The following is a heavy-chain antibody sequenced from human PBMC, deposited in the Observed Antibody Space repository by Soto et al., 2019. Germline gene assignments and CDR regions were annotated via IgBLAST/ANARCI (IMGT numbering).Heavy chain of an antibody. CDR2: ISGSGGST. J-gene: IGHJ4*02. V-gene: IGHV3-23*01. D-gene: IGHD6-13*01. CDR3: AKPRYSSSWLIDY. Sequence: EVQLLESGGGLVQPGGSLRLSCAASGFTFSSYAMSWVRQAPGKGLEWVSAISGSGGSTYYADSVKGRFTISSDNSKNTLYLQMNSLRAEDTAVYYCAKPRYSSSWLIDYWGQGTLVTVSS. CDR1: GFTFSSYA.